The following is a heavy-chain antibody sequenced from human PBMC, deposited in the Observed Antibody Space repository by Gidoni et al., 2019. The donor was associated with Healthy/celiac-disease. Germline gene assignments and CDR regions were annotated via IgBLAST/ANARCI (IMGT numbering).Heavy chain of an antibody. J-gene: IGHJ6*02. CDR1: GFTFSTYS. Sequence: EVQLVESGGGLVQPGKSLRLSCAASGFTFSTYSMNWVRQAPGKGLEWVSYISSSSSTIYYADSVKGRFTISRDNARNSLYLQMNSLRAEDTAVYYCARGNPAGYFYYGMDVWRQGTTVTVSS. D-gene: IGHD3-10*01. CDR3: ARGNPAGYFYYGMDV. CDR2: ISSSSSTI. V-gene: IGHV3-48*01.